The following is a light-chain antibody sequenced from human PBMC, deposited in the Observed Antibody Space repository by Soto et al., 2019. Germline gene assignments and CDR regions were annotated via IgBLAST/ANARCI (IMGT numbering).Light chain of an antibody. Sequence: EIVLTQSPGTLSLSPGERATLSCRASQSVSSSYLAWYQQKPGQPPRLLIFDASTRATGIPDRFSGSGSGTEFTLTIGSLEPEDFAVYYCQQYGRSPPSWTFGQGTKVEIK. CDR1: QSVSSSY. CDR2: DAS. V-gene: IGKV3-20*01. J-gene: IGKJ1*01. CDR3: QQYGRSPPSWT.